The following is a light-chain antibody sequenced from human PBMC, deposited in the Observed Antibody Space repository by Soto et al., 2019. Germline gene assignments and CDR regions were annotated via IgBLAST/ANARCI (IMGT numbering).Light chain of an antibody. V-gene: IGKV3-11*01. Sequence: EIVLTQSPATLSLSPGERATLSCRASQSVSSFLVWYQQKPGQAPRLLFSDASNRATGIPGRFSGSGSGPDFSLTISSLEPEDFAVYYCQQRSNWAWTFGQGTKVEIK. CDR3: QQRSNWAWT. CDR2: DAS. J-gene: IGKJ1*01. CDR1: QSVSSF.